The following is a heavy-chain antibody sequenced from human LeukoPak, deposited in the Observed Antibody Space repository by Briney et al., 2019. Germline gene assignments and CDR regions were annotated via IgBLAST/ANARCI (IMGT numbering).Heavy chain of an antibody. J-gene: IGHJ5*02. D-gene: IGHD3-10*01. Sequence: KPSETLSLTCTVSGGSISSSSYYWGWIRQPPGKGLEWIGSIYYSGSTYYNPSLKSRVTISVDTSKNQFSLKLSSVTAADTAVYYCARERGVGYGSGENWFDPWGQGTLVTVSS. CDR2: IYYSGST. CDR1: GGSISSSSYY. V-gene: IGHV4-39*07. CDR3: ARERGVGYGSGENWFDP.